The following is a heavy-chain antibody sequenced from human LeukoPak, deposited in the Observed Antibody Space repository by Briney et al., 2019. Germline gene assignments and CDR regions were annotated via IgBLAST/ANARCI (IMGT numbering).Heavy chain of an antibody. CDR2: IRYDGSDK. D-gene: IGHD3-22*01. J-gene: IGHJ5*01. CDR3: VRIYGYSSGWYDF. CDR1: GFSISSYG. Sequence: GGSLRLSCVASGFSISSYGIHWVRQAPGKGLEWVAFIRYDGSDKYYVDSVKGRFTISRDNSKNTLYLQMNSLTAEDTAVYYCVRIYGYSSGWYDFWGQGTLVTVSS. V-gene: IGHV3-30*02.